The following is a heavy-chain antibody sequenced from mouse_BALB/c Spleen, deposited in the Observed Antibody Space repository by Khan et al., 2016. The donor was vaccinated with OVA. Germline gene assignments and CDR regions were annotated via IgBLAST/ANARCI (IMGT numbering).Heavy chain of an antibody. J-gene: IGHJ3*01. D-gene: IGHD2-1*01. V-gene: IGHV5-9-3*01. CDR2: ISSYGDYT. CDR3: ARSPYGNFAY. CDR1: GFTFSTYA. Sequence: EVELVESGGGLVKPGGSLKLSCAASGFTFSTYAMSWVRQTPEKRLEWVATISSYGDYTYYPDNVTGRFTISRDNAKNTLYLQMSSLRSEDTAMYYCARSPYGNFAYWGQGTLVTVYA.